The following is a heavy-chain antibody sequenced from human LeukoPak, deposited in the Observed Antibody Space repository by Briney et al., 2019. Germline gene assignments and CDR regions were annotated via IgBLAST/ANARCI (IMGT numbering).Heavy chain of an antibody. CDR1: GGSISSYY. D-gene: IGHD3-10*01. CDR3: AAMVRGVITLDY. Sequence: PSETLSLTCTVSGGSISSYYWSWIRQPPGKGLEWIGYIYYSGSTNYNPSLKSRVTISVDTSKNQFSLKLSSVTAADTAVYYCAAMVRGVITLDYWGQGTLVTVSS. J-gene: IGHJ4*02. CDR2: IYYSGST. V-gene: IGHV4-59*12.